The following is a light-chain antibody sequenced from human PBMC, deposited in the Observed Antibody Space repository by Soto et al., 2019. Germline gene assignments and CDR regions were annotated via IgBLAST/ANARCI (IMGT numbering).Light chain of an antibody. CDR3: QQYSSNSF. CDR1: QNISIS. Sequence: DIQLTQSPSTLAPSVGDRVTSTCRASQNISISLAWYQQNPGKAPKVLIYAASSLESGVPLRFSGNGSGTEFTLTISSLQPDDFATYYRQQYSSNSFFGRGTKVDIK. CDR2: AAS. V-gene: IGKV1-5*01. J-gene: IGKJ4*01.